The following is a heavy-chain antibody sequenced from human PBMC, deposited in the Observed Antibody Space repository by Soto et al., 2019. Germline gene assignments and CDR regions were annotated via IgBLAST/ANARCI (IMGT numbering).Heavy chain of an antibody. Sequence: ASVKVACKASGYTFTGYYMHWVRQATGQGLEWMGWINPNSGGTNYAQKFQGWVTMTRDTSISTAYMELSRLRSDDTAVYYCARAQSSSWLYTNYYYYGMDVWGQGTTVTVSS. CDR1: GYTFTGYY. CDR2: INPNSGGT. J-gene: IGHJ6*02. D-gene: IGHD6-13*01. V-gene: IGHV1-2*04. CDR3: ARAQSSSWLYTNYYYYGMDV.